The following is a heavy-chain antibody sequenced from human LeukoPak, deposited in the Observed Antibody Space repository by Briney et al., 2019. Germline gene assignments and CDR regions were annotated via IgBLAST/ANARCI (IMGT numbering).Heavy chain of an antibody. CDR2: ISGSGGTT. CDR3: ARDKTYYDPLTGYFYYGMDV. Sequence: GGSLRLSCAASGFTFSSYAMSWVRQAPGKGLEWVSAISGSGGTTYYADSVKGRFTISRDNAKNTLFLQMNSLRADDTAVYYCARDKTYYDPLTGYFYYGMDVWGQGTTVTVSS. J-gene: IGHJ6*02. D-gene: IGHD3-9*01. CDR1: GFTFSSYA. V-gene: IGHV3-23*01.